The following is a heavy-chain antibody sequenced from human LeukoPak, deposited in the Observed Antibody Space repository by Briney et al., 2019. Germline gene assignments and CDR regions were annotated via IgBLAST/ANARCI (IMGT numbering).Heavy chain of an antibody. V-gene: IGHV4-31*03. Sequence: SQTLSLTCTVRGGSISSVANYWSRIRQHPGKGLEWIGYIYFSGTTYYNPSLESRVTISVDTSKNQLYLRLSSVTAADTAVYYCAIVYSGAYYFESWGQGTLVTVSS. CDR3: AIVYSGAYYFES. J-gene: IGHJ4*02. CDR2: IYFSGTT. D-gene: IGHD1-26*01. CDR1: GGSISSVANY.